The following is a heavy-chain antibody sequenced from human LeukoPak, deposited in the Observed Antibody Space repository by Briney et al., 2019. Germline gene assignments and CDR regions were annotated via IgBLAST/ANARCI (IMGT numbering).Heavy chain of an antibody. Sequence: GGSLRLSCAASGFTVSSNYMNWVRQAPGKGLEWVSVIYGGGNIYYADSVKGRFTISRDNSKNTLYLQMNSLRAEDTAVYYCARGAGYNYPYYFDYWGQGTLVIVSS. CDR3: ARGAGYNYPYYFDY. V-gene: IGHV3-53*01. D-gene: IGHD5-24*01. J-gene: IGHJ4*02. CDR2: IYGGGNI. CDR1: GFTVSSNY.